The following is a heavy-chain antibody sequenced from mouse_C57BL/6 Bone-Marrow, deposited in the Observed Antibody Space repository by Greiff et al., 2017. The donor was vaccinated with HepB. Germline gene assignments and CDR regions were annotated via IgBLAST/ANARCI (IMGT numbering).Heavy chain of an antibody. CDR1: GYSFTGYY. CDR3: ARSSYYGNYYAMDY. J-gene: IGHJ4*01. CDR2: INPSTGGT. D-gene: IGHD2-10*01. Sequence: EVQLQQSGPELVKPGASVKISCTASGYSFTGYYMNWVKQSPEKSLEWIGEINPSTGGTTYNPKFKAKATLTVDKSSSTAYMQLKSLTSEDSAVYYCARSSYYGNYYAMDYWGQGTSVTVSS. V-gene: IGHV1-42*01.